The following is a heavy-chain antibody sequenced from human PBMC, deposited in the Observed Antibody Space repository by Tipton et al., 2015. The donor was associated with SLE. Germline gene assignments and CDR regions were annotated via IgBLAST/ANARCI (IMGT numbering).Heavy chain of an antibody. Sequence: TLSLTCAVYGGSFSGYYWSWIRQPPGKGLEWIGGIYHSGSTYYNPSLKSRVTISVDTSKNQFSLKLSSVTAADTAVYYCARGGDYWGQGTLVTVSS. CDR3: ARGGDY. CDR1: GGSFSGYY. J-gene: IGHJ4*02. V-gene: IGHV4-34*01. CDR2: IYHSGST.